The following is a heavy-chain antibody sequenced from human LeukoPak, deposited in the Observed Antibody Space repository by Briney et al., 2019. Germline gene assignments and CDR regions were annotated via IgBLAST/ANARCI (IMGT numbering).Heavy chain of an antibody. V-gene: IGHV4-39*07. CDR3: ARGRSWYWDYFDY. J-gene: IGHJ4*02. CDR2: INHSGST. D-gene: IGHD6-13*01. CDR1: GGSISTSNYY. Sequence: SETLSLTCTVSGGSISTSNYYWGWIRQPPGKGLEWIGEINHSGSTNYNPSLKSRVTISVDTSKNQFSLKLSSVTAADTAVYYCARGRSWYWDYFDYWGQGTLVTVSS.